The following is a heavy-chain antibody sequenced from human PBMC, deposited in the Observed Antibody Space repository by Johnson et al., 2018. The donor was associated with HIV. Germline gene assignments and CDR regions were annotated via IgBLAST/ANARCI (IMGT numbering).Heavy chain of an antibody. CDR3: ATLWFGEVSVYDAFDG. D-gene: IGHD3-10*01. Sequence: QVQLVESGGGVVQPGTSLRLSCTASGFAFSSYALHWVRQAPGKGLEWVAVISYDGRDAYYADSVKGRFTSSRDNSKNTLYLQMNSLRPEDSAVYYCATLWFGEVSVYDAFDGWGQGTMVTVSS. J-gene: IGHJ3*01. V-gene: IGHV3-30*04. CDR1: GFAFSSYA. CDR2: ISYDGRDA.